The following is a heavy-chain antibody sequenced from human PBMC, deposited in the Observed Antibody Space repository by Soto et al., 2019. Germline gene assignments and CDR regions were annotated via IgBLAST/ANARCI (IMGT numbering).Heavy chain of an antibody. CDR3: ARESEDLTSNFDY. J-gene: IGHJ4*02. CDR2: ISSTTNYI. CDR1: GFTFSRYS. Sequence: EVQLVESGGGLVRPGGSLRLSCAASGFTFSRYSMNWVRQAPGKGLEWVSSISSTTNYIYYADSRKGRITVSRDNAKNTEYLDINSLSAEDTAVYYCARESEDLTSNFDYWGQGTLVTVSS. V-gene: IGHV3-21*01.